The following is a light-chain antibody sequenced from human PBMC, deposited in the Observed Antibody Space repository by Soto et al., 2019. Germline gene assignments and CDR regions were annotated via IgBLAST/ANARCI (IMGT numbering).Light chain of an antibody. CDR1: QSISNY. Sequence: DIQMTQSPSSLSDSVGDRVTITCRASQSISNYLNWYQQKPGKAPKLLMFAASSLQSGVPSRFSGGGSGTDFTLTISSLQPEDFATYYCQQSYSTPRTFGQGTKVEIK. V-gene: IGKV1-39*01. J-gene: IGKJ1*01. CDR2: AAS. CDR3: QQSYSTPRT.